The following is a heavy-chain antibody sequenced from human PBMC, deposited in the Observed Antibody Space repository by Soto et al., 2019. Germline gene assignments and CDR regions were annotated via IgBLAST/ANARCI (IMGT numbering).Heavy chain of an antibody. J-gene: IGHJ6*03. D-gene: IGHD4-4*01. CDR1: VYTFTSYG. V-gene: IGHV1-18*01. CDR2: ISAYNGNT. CDR3: ARVPREVTPNYYYYMDV. Sequence: ASVKVSCKASVYTFTSYGISWVRQAPGQGLEWMGWISAYNGNTNYAQKLKGRVTMTTDTSTSTAYMELMSLRSDDTAVYYCARVPREVTPNYYYYMDVWGKGTTVTVSS.